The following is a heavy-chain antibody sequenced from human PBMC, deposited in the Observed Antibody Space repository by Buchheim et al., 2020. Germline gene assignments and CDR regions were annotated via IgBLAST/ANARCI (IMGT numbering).Heavy chain of an antibody. J-gene: IGHJ6*02. D-gene: IGHD2-8*01. CDR3: ARLLMVYAIPYYYYGMDV. CDR2: INHSGST. V-gene: IGHV4-34*01. Sequence: QVQLQQWGAGLLKPSETLSLTCAVYGGSFSGYYWSWIRQPPGKGLAWLGEINHSGSTNYNPSLKSRVNISVDTSKNQFSLKLSSVTAADTAVYYCARLLMVYAIPYYYYGMDVWGQGTT. CDR1: GGSFSGYY.